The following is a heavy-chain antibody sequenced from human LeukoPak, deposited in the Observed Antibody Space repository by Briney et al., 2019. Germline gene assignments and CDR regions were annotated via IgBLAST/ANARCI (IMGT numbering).Heavy chain of an antibody. J-gene: IGHJ3*02. Sequence: SKTLSLTCTVSDDSISSHYWSWIRQPAGKGLEWIGLIYTSGSTNYNPSLRSRLTMSVDTSNNQFSLKLSSVTAADTAVYYCARSRSRGAFDIWGQGTMVTVSS. CDR1: DDSISSHY. D-gene: IGHD1-26*01. CDR2: IYTSGST. CDR3: ARSRSRGAFDI. V-gene: IGHV4-4*07.